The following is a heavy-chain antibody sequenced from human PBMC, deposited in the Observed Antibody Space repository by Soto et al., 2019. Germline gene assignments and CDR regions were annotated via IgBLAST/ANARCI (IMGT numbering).Heavy chain of an antibody. D-gene: IGHD4-17*01. Sequence: QDQLVQSGAEVKKPGSSVKVSCKAFGGPFSSHTFSWVRQAPGQGIEWMGRIIPALGTTTYAQKFKGRVTITADESVTTVYMELNSLRTEDRAVYYCARPDFGDSWDFDLWGRGALVTVSA. J-gene: IGHJ2*01. CDR3: ARPDFGDSWDFDL. CDR2: IIPALGTT. V-gene: IGHV1-69*08. CDR1: GGPFSSHT.